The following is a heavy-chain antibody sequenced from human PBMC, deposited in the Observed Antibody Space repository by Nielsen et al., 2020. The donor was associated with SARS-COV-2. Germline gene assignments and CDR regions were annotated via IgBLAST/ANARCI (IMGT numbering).Heavy chain of an antibody. V-gene: IGHV4-34*01. CDR3: AKLRSVPALKSSRSYYGMDV. Sequence: WIRQPPGKGLEWIGEINHSGSTYYNPSLKSRVTISVDTSKNQLSLKLTSVTAADTAVYYCAKLRSVPALKSSRSYYGMDVWGRGTTVTVSS. CDR2: INHSGST. D-gene: IGHD4-17*01. J-gene: IGHJ6*02.